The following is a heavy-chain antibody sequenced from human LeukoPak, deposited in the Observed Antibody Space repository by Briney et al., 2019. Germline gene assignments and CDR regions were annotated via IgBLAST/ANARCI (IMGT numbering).Heavy chain of an antibody. Sequence: KPSETLSLTCTVSGGSISSGYDYWSWIRQSPGKGLEWIGYIHYSGSTYYNPSLKSRLTISVDTSKNQFSLKLSSVTAADTAVYYCARAYDSSGYPKDWGQGTLVTVSS. D-gene: IGHD3-22*01. CDR3: ARAYDSSGYPKD. V-gene: IGHV4-30-4*01. CDR2: IHYSGST. CDR1: GGSISSGYDY. J-gene: IGHJ4*02.